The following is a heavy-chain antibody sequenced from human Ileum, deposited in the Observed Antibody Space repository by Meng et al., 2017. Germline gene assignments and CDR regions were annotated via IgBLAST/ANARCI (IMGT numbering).Heavy chain of an antibody. V-gene: IGHV5-51*01. Sequence: GESLKISCKGFGYSFTNYWIDWVRQTPGKGLEWMGIIHPGDSSSRYSPSFQGQVTVSADKSINTAYLQWNSLKASDTAIYYCARHLDGASSWTGGFDSWGQGTEVTGAS. J-gene: IGHJ5*01. CDR2: IHPGDSSS. CDR3: ARHLDGASSWTGGFDS. D-gene: IGHD1-14*01. CDR1: GYSFTNYW.